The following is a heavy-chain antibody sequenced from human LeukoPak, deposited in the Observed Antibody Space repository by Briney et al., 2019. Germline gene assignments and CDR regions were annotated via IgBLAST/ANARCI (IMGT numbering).Heavy chain of an antibody. V-gene: IGHV1-2*02. Sequence: RASVKVSCKASGYTFIGYYIHWVRQAPGQGLEWMGWMNPNSGDTNYAQKFQGRVTMTRDTSISTAYMELSRLRSDDTDVYYCSRIYIQDGNCNWGQGTLVTVSS. CDR1: GYTFIGYY. D-gene: IGHD1-7*01. CDR3: SRIYIQDGNCN. J-gene: IGHJ4*02. CDR2: MNPNSGDT.